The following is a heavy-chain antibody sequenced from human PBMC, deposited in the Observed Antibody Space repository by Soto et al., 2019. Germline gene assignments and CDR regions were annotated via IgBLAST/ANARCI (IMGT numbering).Heavy chain of an antibody. D-gene: IGHD6-6*01. V-gene: IGHV3-9*01. CDR2: ISWNSGSI. CDR1: GFTFDDYA. J-gene: IGHJ6*03. Sequence: GGSLRLSCAASGFTFDDYAMHWVRQAPGKGLEWVSGISWNSGSIGYADSVKGRFTISRDNAKNSLYLQMNSLRAEDTAVYYCAREQDSSSSYYYYYYYMDVWGKGTTVTVSS. CDR3: AREQDSSSSYYYYYYYMDV.